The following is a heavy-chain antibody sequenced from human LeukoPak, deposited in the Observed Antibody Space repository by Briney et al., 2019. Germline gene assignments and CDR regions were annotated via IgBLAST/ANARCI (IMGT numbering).Heavy chain of an antibody. CDR1: GFTFTTYA. CDR2: ISGSGGST. J-gene: IGHJ3*02. Sequence: GGSLRLSCAASGFTFTTYAMTWVRQAPGKGLEWVSGISGSGGSTYYADSVKGRFTISRDNSKNTLYLQMNSLRAEDTAVYYCARAPYYYDSSGYKDAFDIWGQGTMVTVSS. V-gene: IGHV3-23*01. D-gene: IGHD3-22*01. CDR3: ARAPYYYDSSGYKDAFDI.